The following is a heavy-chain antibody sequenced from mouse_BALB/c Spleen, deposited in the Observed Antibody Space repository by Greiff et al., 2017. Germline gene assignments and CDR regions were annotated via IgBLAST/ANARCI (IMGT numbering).Heavy chain of an antibody. V-gene: IGHV1-15*01. J-gene: IGHJ2*01. Sequence: VKLQESGAELVRPGASVTLSCKASGYTFTDYEMHWVKQTPVHGLEWIGAIDPETGGTAYNQKFKGKATLTADKSSSTAYMELRSLTSEDSAVYYCTGILFDYWGQGTTLTVSS. CDR2: IDPETGGT. CDR1: GYTFTDYE. CDR3: TGILFDY.